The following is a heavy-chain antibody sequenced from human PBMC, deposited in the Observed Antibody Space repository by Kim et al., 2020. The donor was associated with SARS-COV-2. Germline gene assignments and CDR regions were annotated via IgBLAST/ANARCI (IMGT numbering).Heavy chain of an antibody. CDR3: ARDRDKFGFRGAYSTTGGMDV. CDR2: INPNSGGT. J-gene: IGHJ6*02. D-gene: IGHD3-16*01. CDR1: GYTFTGYY. Sequence: ASVKVSCKASGYTFTGYYMHWVRQAPGQGLEWMGWINPNSGGTNYAQKFQGRVTMTRDTSISTAYMELSRLRSDDTAVYYCARDRDKFGFRGAYSTTGGMDVWGQGTTVTVSS. V-gene: IGHV1-2*02.